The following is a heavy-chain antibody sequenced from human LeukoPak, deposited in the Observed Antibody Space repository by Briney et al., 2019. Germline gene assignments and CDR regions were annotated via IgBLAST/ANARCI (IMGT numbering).Heavy chain of an antibody. D-gene: IGHD5-12*01. J-gene: IGHJ4*02. CDR3: ARDETPTNGYDSYDF. CDR2: ISFSSSYI. CDR1: GFTFSSYS. Sequence: GGSLRLSCAASGFTFSSYSLNWVCQAPGKGLEWVSSISFSSSYIYYADSVKGRFTISRDNAKNSLYLQMNSLRAEDTAVYYCARDETPTNGYDSYDFWGQGTLVTVST. V-gene: IGHV3-21*01.